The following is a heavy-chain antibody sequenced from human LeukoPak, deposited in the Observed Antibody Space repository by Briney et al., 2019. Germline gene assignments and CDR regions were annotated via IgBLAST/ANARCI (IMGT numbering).Heavy chain of an antibody. CDR2: IYTSGST. V-gene: IGHV4-39*07. J-gene: IGHJ4*02. Sequence: KPSETLSLTCTVSGGSISSSSYYWGWIRQPPGKGLEWIGRIYTSGSTNYNPSLKSRVTISVDTSKNQFSLKLSSVTAADTAVYYCARASRLLPADYWGQGTLVTVSS. CDR1: GGSISSSSYY. CDR3: ARASRLLPADY. D-gene: IGHD2-21*01.